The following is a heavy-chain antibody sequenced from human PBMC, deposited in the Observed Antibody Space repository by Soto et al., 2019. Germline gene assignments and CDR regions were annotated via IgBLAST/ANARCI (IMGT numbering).Heavy chain of an antibody. CDR1: GFIFSRYS. CDR2: ISSSSSYI. V-gene: IGHV3-21*01. CDR3: ARDRGYYDYVWGSYRYTPFDY. Sequence: GGSLRLSCAVSGFIFSRYSMNWVRQAPGKGLEWVSSISSSSSYIYYADSVKGRFTISRDNAKNSLYLQMNSLRAEDTAVYYCARDRGYYDYVWGSYRYTPFDYWGQGTLVTVSS. D-gene: IGHD3-16*02. J-gene: IGHJ4*02.